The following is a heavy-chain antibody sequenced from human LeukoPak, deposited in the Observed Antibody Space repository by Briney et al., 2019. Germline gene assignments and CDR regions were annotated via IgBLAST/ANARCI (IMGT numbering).Heavy chain of an antibody. D-gene: IGHD2-21*01. CDR2: IYYSGGT. J-gene: IGHJ3*02. V-gene: IGHV4-59*08. CDR3: ARFAHDAFDI. CDR1: GGSLSSYY. Sequence: SETLSLTCTVSGGSLSSYYWSWIRQPPGKGLEWIGYIYYSGGTNYNPSLKSRVTISVDTSKNQFSLKLSSVTAADTAVYYCARFAHDAFDIWGQGTMVTVSS.